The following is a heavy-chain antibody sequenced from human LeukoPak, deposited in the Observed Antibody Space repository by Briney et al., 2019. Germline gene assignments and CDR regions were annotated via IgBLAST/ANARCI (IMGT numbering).Heavy chain of an antibody. CDR3: ARRLLSGYSSGWYRFYYYGMDV. J-gene: IGHJ6*02. CDR2: IWYEGSNK. CDR1: EFPFSSYG. Sequence: GSLRLPCAASEFPFSSYGMHWAGQAPGKGPDWVEVIWYEGSNKYYEDSGKGHLTISRTNSKNTLDLKMISMRAEDTAVYYCARRLLSGYSSGWYRFYYYGMDVWGQGTTVTVSS. V-gene: IGHV3-33*01. D-gene: IGHD6-19*01.